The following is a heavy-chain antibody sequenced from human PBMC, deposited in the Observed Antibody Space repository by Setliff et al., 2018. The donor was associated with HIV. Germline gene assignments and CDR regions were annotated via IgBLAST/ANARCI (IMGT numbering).Heavy chain of an antibody. J-gene: IGHJ6*03. D-gene: IGHD3-22*01. CDR3: ARARRDSYDRGRRNHYYIDV. Sequence: ASVKVSCKASGYTFTSYDINWVRQATGQGLEWMGWMNPNSGNTGYAQKFQGRVTMTRDASISTADMELNTLKFEDTAVYYCARARRDSYDRGRRNHYYIDVWGKGTTVTVSS. CDR1: GYTFTSYD. V-gene: IGHV1-8*02. CDR2: MNPNSGNT.